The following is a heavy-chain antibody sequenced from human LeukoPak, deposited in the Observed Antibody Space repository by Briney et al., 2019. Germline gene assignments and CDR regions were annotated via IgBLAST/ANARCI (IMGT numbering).Heavy chain of an antibody. CDR3: TRDWELLPFDY. J-gene: IGHJ4*02. V-gene: IGHV4-4*07. CDR1: GGSISSYY. CDR2: IYTSGST. D-gene: IGHD1-26*01. Sequence: PSETLSLTCTVSGGSISSYYWSWIRQPAGKGLELIGRIYTSGSTNYNPSLKSRVTMSVDTSKNQFSLKLSSVTAADTAVYYCTRDWELLPFDYWGQGTLVTVSS.